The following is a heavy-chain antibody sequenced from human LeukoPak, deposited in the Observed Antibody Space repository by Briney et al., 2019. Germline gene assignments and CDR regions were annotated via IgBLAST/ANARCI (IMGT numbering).Heavy chain of an antibody. CDR2: IYYSGST. CDR1: GGSISSYY. D-gene: IGHD1-1*01. J-gene: IGHJ4*02. Sequence: SETLSLTCTVSGGSISSYYWSWIRQPPGKGLEWIGNIYYSGSTTYNPSLKRRLTTSVDKSTNQLSHKLRPGTGADTAADYCAGLDWGPNWYGAFDYWGGGTIVSVPS. CDR3: AGLDWGPNWYGAFDY. V-gene: IGHV4-59*01.